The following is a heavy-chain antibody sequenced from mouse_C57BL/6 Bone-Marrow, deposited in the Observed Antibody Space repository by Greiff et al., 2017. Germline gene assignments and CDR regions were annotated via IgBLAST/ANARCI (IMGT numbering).Heavy chain of an antibody. Sequence: VQLQQPGAELVMPGASVKLSCKASGYTFTSYWMHWVKQRPGRGLEWIGEIDPSDSCTNSNQKFKGKSTLTVDKSSSTAYMQRSSLTSEDSAVYYCAPLRGDWYFDVWGTGTTVTVSS. V-gene: IGHV1-69*01. CDR3: APLRGDWYFDV. CDR2: IDPSDSCT. D-gene: IGHD2-4*01. J-gene: IGHJ1*03. CDR1: GYTFTSYW.